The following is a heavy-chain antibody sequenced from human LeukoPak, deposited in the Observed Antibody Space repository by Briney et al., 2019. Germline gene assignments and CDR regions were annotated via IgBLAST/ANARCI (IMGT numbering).Heavy chain of an antibody. CDR1: GFTFSDYY. D-gene: IGHD2-15*01. J-gene: IGHJ4*02. CDR2: ISSSGSTI. CDR3: ATVAGDCSGGRCYLLRFDY. V-gene: IGHV3-11*04. Sequence: GGSLRLSCAASGFTFSDYYMSWIRQAPGKGLEWVSYISSSGSTIYYADSMKGRFTISRDNAKNSLYLQMNSLRGDDTAVYYCATVAGDCSGGRCYLLRFDYWGQGTLVTVSS.